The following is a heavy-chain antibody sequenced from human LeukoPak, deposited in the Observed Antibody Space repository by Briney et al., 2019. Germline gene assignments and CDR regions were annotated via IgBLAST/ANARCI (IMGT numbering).Heavy chain of an antibody. CDR3: ARGYGGWGDYYYGMDV. Sequence: SETLSLTCTDSGGSIISYYWSWIPQPPGKGLEWIGYIYYSGSTNYNPSLKSRVTISVDTSKNQFSLKLSSVTAADTAVYYCARGYGGWGDYYYGMDVWGQGTTVTVSS. V-gene: IGHV4-59*01. J-gene: IGHJ6*02. CDR1: GGSIISYY. CDR2: IYYSGST. D-gene: IGHD4-23*01.